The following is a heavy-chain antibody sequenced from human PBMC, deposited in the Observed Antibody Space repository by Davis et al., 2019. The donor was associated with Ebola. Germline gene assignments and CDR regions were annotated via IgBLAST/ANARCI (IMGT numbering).Heavy chain of an antibody. J-gene: IGHJ6*02. Sequence: GESLKISCAASGFTFSSYSMNWVRQAPGKGLEWVSYIRSSSSSIYYADSVKGRFTISRDNAKNSLYLQMNSLRDEDTAVYYCARDLLEPLYYYYGMDVWGQGTTVTVSS. D-gene: IGHD1-1*01. CDR3: ARDLLEPLYYYYGMDV. CDR1: GFTFSSYS. CDR2: IRSSSSSI. V-gene: IGHV3-48*02.